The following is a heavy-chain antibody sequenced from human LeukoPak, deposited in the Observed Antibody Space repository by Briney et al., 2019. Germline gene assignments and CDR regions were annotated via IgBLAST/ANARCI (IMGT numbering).Heavy chain of an antibody. CDR2: ISAYNGNT. J-gene: IGHJ4*02. CDR3: ARAIAVAGTRKFDY. Sequence: ASVKVSCKASGYTFTSYGISWVRQAPGQGLEWMGWISAYNGNTNYAQKFQGRVTITRNTSISTAYMELSSLRSEDTAVYYCARAIAVAGTRKFDYWGQGTLVTVSS. CDR1: GYTFTSYG. D-gene: IGHD6-19*01. V-gene: IGHV1-18*01.